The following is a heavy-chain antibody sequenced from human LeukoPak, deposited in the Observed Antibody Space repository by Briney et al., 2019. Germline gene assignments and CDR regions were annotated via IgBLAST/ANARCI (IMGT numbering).Heavy chain of an antibody. Sequence: PGGSLRLSCAASGFTFTFYSMHWVRQAPGKGLEWVSSISSSSSFLYYSEYVRGRFAISRDNAKNSLFLQMNSLRAEDTAVYYCASGRGSHPAYWYFDLWGRGTLVTVSS. D-gene: IGHD1-26*01. J-gene: IGHJ2*01. CDR1: GFTFTFYS. CDR3: ASGRGSHPAYWYFDL. V-gene: IGHV3-21*01. CDR2: ISSSSSFL.